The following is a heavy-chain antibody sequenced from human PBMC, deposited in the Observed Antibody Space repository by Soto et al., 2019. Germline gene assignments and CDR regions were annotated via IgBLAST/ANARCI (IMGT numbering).Heavy chain of an antibody. CDR1: GYTFTSYY. J-gene: IGHJ3*02. Sequence: GASVKVSCKASGYTFTSYYMHWVRQAPGQGLEWMGIINPSGGSTSYAQKFQGRVTMTRDTSTSTVYMGLSSLRSEDTAVYYCARDRGIVVVPAAIGRDAFDIWGQGTMVTVSS. CDR2: INPSGGST. D-gene: IGHD2-2*01. CDR3: ARDRGIVVVPAAIGRDAFDI. V-gene: IGHV1-46*03.